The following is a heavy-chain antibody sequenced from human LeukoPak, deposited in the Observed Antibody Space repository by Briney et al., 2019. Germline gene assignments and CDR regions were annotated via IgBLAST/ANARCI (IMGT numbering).Heavy chain of an antibody. V-gene: IGHV1-8*03. CDR2: MSPNSGNT. J-gene: IGHJ1*01. Sequence: GASVKVSRKASGYTFSSYDINWLRQATGQGLEWMGWMSPNSGNTGYAQKFQGRVTITRNTSISTAYMELSSLRSEDTAVYYCARDGAKYSSSWEAFVDWVQGTLVTVSS. D-gene: IGHD6-13*01. CDR1: GYTFSSYD. CDR3: ARDGAKYSSSWEAFVD.